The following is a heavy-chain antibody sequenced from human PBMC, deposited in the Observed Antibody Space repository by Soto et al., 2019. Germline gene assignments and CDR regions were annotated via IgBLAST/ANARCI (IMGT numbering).Heavy chain of an antibody. J-gene: IGHJ6*03. CDR1: GGSISSYY. Sequence: PSETLSLTCTVSGGSISSYYWSWIRQPPGKGLEWIGYIYYSGSTNYNPSLKSRVTIPVDTSKNQFSLKLSSVTAADTAVYYCARCIAAAGTYYYYYYMDVWGKGTTVTVSS. V-gene: IGHV4-59*01. D-gene: IGHD6-13*01. CDR2: IYYSGST. CDR3: ARCIAAAGTYYYYYYMDV.